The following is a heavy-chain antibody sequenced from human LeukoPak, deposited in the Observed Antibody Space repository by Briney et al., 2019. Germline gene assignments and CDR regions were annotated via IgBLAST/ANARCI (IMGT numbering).Heavy chain of an antibody. CDR2: FSGSGGTT. D-gene: IGHD2-8*01. J-gene: IGHJ6*03. V-gene: IGHV3-23*01. CDR1: GFTFSSYA. CDR3: ANGNRCTSPNCLGYYYFYMDV. Sequence: GGSLRLSCAASGFTFSSYAMNWVRQAPGRGLEWVSGFSGSGGTTYYADSVKGRFTTSRDNSKNTLYLQMNSLRAEDTAVYYCANGNRCTSPNCLGYYYFYMDVWGKGTTVTVSS.